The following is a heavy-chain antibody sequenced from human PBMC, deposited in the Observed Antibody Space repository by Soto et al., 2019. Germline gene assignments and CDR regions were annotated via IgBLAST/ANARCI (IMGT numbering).Heavy chain of an antibody. CDR1: GFTFSSYA. V-gene: IGHV3-30-3*01. D-gene: IGHD2-15*01. CDR3: ARAGCDGGSCYTLVGLRYGMDV. CDR2: ISYDGNNK. J-gene: IGHJ6*02. Sequence: QVLLEESGGGVVQPGRSLRLSCAASGFTFSSYAMYWVRQAPGKWLEWVAVISYDGNNKYYADSVKGRFTISRDNSKNTLYLQMTSLRAEDTAVYYCARAGCDGGSCYTLVGLRYGMDVWGQGTTVTVSS.